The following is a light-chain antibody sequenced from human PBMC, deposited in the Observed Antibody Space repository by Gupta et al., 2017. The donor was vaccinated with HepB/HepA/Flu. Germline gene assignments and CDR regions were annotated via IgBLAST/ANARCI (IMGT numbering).Light chain of an antibody. CDR2: WAS. CDR3: QQYYSIPYT. CDR1: QSVLYSSNNKNY. V-gene: IGKV4-1*01. J-gene: IGKJ2*01. Sequence: DIVMTQSPDSLAVSLGERATINCKSSQSVLYSSNNKNYLAWYQQKPGQPPKLLIYWASTRESGVPDRFSGSGSGTXFTLTIXSLQAEDVAVYYCQQYYSIPYTFGXGTKLEIK.